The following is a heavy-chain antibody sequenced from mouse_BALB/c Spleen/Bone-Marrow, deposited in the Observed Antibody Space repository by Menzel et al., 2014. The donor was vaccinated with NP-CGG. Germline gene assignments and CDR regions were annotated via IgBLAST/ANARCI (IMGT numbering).Heavy chain of an antibody. V-gene: IGHV1-52*01. J-gene: IGHJ4*01. Sequence: VKLVESGAELVRPGASVKLSCKASGYTFISYWMNWVKQRPEQGLEWIGRIDPYDSETHYNQKFKDKAILTVDKSSSTAYMQLSSLTSEDSAVYYCARGGGSYAMDYWGQGTSVTVSS. CDR3: ARGGGSYAMDY. CDR2: IDPYDSET. D-gene: IGHD1-2*01. CDR1: GYTFISYW.